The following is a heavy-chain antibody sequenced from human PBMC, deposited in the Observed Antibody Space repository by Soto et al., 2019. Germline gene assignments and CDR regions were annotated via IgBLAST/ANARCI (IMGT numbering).Heavy chain of an antibody. V-gene: IGHV2-5*02. J-gene: IGHJ4*02. CDR2: IYWDDDK. CDR3: AHFFHPYYCDY. CDR1: GFALSTSAVG. Sequence: QITLKESGPTLVKPTQTLTLTCTSSGFALSTSAVGVGWIRQPPGKALEWLALIYWDDDKRYSPSLKSRLTITKDTSKNQVVLTMTNMDPVDTATYYCAHFFHPYYCDYWGQGTLVTVSS.